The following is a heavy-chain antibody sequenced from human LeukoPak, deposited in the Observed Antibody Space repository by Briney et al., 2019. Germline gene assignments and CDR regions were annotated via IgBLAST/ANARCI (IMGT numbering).Heavy chain of an antibody. Sequence: GGSLRLSCAASGFTFSSYAMSWVRQAPGKGLEWVSAISGSGGSTYYADSVKGRFTISRDNSKNTLYLQMNSLRAEDTAVYYCAKDGTDCGGDCYSPYYFDYWGQGTLVTVSS. D-gene: IGHD2-21*02. J-gene: IGHJ4*02. CDR2: ISGSGGST. CDR3: AKDGTDCGGDCYSPYYFDY. V-gene: IGHV3-23*01. CDR1: GFTFSSYA.